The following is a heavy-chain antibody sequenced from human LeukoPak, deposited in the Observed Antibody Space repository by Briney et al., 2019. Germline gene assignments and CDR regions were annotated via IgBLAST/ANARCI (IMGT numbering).Heavy chain of an antibody. CDR1: GFTFSSYW. Sequence: GGSLRLSCTASGFTFSSYWMHWVRQAPGKGLVWVSRINRDGSTTTYADSVKGRFTISRDNAKNTLYLQMNSLRVEDTAVYYCARPHTGFDSWGQGTLVTVSS. J-gene: IGHJ4*02. V-gene: IGHV3-74*01. CDR2: INRDGSTT. CDR3: ARPHTGFDS.